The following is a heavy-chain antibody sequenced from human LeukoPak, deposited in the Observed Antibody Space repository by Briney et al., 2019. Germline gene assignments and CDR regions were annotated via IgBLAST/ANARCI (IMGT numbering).Heavy chain of an antibody. CDR1: VFTLKRYC. D-gene: IGHD6-13*01. J-gene: IGHJ4*02. CDR3: AWSAGSGSWYEGYYFDY. V-gene: IGHV3-7*01. Sequence: GGSLRLSCGACVFTLKRYCMSCVRESPGKGREGVPNIKQDGSEKYYVDSVKGRFTISRDNAKNSLYLQMTRLGAEHTAVYYCAWSAGSGSWYEGYYFDYWGQGSLVSVSS. CDR2: IKQDGSEK.